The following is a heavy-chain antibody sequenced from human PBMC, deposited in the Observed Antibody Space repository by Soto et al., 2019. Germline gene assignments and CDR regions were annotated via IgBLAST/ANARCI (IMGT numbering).Heavy chain of an antibody. J-gene: IGHJ4*02. V-gene: IGHV3-48*03. CDR2: ISSSGSTI. CDR1: GFTFSSYE. Sequence: GGSLRLSCAASGFTFSSYEMNWVRQAPGKGLEWVSYISSSGSTIYYADSVKGRFTISRDNAKNSLYLQMNSLRAEDTAVYYCARCSGGSCYLGYWGQGXLVTVSS. CDR3: ARCSGGSCYLGY. D-gene: IGHD2-15*01.